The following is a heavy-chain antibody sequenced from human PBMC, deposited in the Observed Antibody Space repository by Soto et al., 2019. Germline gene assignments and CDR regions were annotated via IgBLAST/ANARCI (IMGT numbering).Heavy chain of an antibody. CDR1: GYTFTSYY. CDR2: IKPSGGSK. V-gene: IGHV1-46*01. J-gene: IGHJ4*02. CDR3: AREVRGVIDY. D-gene: IGHD3-10*01. Sequence: QVQLVQSGAEVKKPGASVKVSCKASGYTFTSYYMHWVRQAPGQGLEWMGIIKPSGGSKSYAQKFQGSVTMTRDKSTRTVYMELSSLISEDTAVYYCAREVRGVIDYWGQGTLVTVSS.